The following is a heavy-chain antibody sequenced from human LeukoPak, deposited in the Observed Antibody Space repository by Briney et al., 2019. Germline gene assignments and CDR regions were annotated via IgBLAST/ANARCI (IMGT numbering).Heavy chain of an antibody. CDR3: AKDPGNHRGGDCYSPYYSHY. CDR1: GFTFSSYA. D-gene: IGHD2-21*02. V-gene: IGHV3-23*01. J-gene: IGHJ4*02. Sequence: GGSLRLSCAASGFTFSSYAMSWVRQAPGKGLEWVSAISGSGGSTYYADSVKGRFTISRDNSKNTLYLQMNSLRAEDTAVYYCAKDPGNHRGGDCYSPYYSHYWGQGTLVTVSS. CDR2: ISGSGGST.